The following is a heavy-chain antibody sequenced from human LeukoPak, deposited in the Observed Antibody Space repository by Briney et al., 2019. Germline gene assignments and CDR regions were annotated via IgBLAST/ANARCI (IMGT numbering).Heavy chain of an antibody. CDR2: IYHSGST. J-gene: IGHJ4*02. CDR3: ARDLGYGDYVFDY. V-gene: IGHV4-38-2*02. CDR1: GYSISSGYY. Sequence: SETLSLTCSVSGYSISSGYYWGWIRQPPGKGLEWIGEIYHSGSTNYNPSLKSRVTISVDKSKNQFSLKLSSVTAADTAVYYCARDLGYGDYVFDYWGQGTLVTVSS. D-gene: IGHD4-17*01.